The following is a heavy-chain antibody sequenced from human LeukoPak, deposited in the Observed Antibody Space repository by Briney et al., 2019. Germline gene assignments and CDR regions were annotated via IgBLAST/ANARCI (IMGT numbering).Heavy chain of an antibody. D-gene: IGHD3-16*01. Sequence: SETLSLTCTVSGGSISGYYWTWIRQPPGKGLDWVANIYNSGTSNYDPSLRSRLTISVDTSKNQVSLRLTSVTAADTAVYYCARHFGSTQDYFDFWGQGILVTVSS. CDR2: IYNSGTS. V-gene: IGHV4-59*08. CDR3: ARHFGSTQDYFDF. CDR1: GGSISGYY. J-gene: IGHJ4*02.